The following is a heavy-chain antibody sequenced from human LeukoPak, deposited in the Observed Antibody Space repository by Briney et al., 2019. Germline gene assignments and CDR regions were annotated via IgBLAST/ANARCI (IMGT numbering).Heavy chain of an antibody. V-gene: IGHV3-30*18. CDR1: GFTFSSYG. CDR2: ISYDGSKK. D-gene: IGHD3-22*01. J-gene: IGHJ3*02. CDR3: AKGFSSGPWDACDI. Sequence: GGSLRLSCAASGFTFSSYGMHWVRQAPAKGLEWVAVISYDGSKKYYADSVKGRFTISRDNSKDMLYLQMNSLRVEDTAVYYCAKGFSSGPWDACDIWGQGTMVTVSS.